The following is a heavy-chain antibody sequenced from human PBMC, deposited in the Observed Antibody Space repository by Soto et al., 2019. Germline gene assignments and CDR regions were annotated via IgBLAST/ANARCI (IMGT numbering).Heavy chain of an antibody. CDR3: AKKLRFLEWLLPQEMDYYYGMDV. CDR2: ISGSGGST. D-gene: IGHD3-3*01. V-gene: IGHV3-23*01. CDR1: GFTFSSYA. J-gene: IGHJ6*02. Sequence: PGGSLRLSCAASGFTFSSYAMSWVRQAPGKGLEWVSAISGSGGSTYYADSVKGRFTISRDNSKNTLYLQMNSLRAEDTAVYYCAKKLRFLEWLLPQEMDYYYGMDVWGQGTTVTVSS.